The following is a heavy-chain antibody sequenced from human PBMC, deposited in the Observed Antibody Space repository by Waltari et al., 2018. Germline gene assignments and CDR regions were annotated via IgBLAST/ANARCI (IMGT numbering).Heavy chain of an antibody. CDR1: GFPFSPYS. CDR3: ARGLSIRAMTMVVTIDY. Sequence: EVQLVESGGGLVQPGGSLRLSCAASGFPFSPYSMAWVRQAPGKGLEWVASIKQDGSEKYYVDSVKGRFTISRDNAKNSLYLQMNSLRDEDTAVYYCARGLSIRAMTMVVTIDYWGQGTLVTVSS. D-gene: IGHD4-17*01. V-gene: IGHV3-7*01. J-gene: IGHJ4*02. CDR2: IKQDGSEK.